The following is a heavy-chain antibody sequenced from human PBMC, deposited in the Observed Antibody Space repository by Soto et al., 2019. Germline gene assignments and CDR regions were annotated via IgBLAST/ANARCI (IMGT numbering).Heavy chain of an antibody. Sequence: PSETLSLTCAVYGGSFSGYYWSWIRQPPGKGLEWIGEINHSGSTNYNPSLKSRVTISVDTSKNQFSLKLSSVTAADTAVYYCARGGTTAYYYYYYGIDVWGQGTTVTVSS. D-gene: IGHD1-7*01. J-gene: IGHJ6*02. CDR2: INHSGST. CDR1: GGSFSGYY. CDR3: ARGGTTAYYYYYYGIDV. V-gene: IGHV4-34*01.